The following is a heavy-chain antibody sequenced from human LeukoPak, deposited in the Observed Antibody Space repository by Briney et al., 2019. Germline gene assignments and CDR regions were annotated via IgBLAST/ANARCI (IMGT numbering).Heavy chain of an antibody. CDR2: INTDGSST. CDR1: GFTFSRHW. V-gene: IGHV3-74*01. D-gene: IGHD5-12*01. J-gene: IGHJ6*02. Sequence: PPGGSLRLSCAASGFTFSRHWMHWVRQAPGKGLVWVSRINTDGSSTSYADSVKGRFTISRDNAKKTLYLQMNSLRAEDTAVYYCARDSYDSNYSYGMDVWGQGTTVTVSS. CDR3: ARDSYDSNYSYGMDV.